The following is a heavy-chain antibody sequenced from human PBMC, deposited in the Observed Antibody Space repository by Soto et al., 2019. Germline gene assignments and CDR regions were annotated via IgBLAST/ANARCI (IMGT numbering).Heavy chain of an antibody. Sequence: QVQLVQSGAEVKKPGSSVKVSCKASGGTFSIYTINWVRQAPGQGLEWMGRIIPILDMANYAQKFQGRVTSTADKSTSTAYMELSSLRSEDTAVYYCARDLSYSSGWYFSYWGQGTLVTVSS. V-gene: IGHV1-69*08. CDR2: IIPILDMA. CDR3: ARDLSYSSGWYFSY. J-gene: IGHJ4*02. CDR1: GGTFSIYT. D-gene: IGHD6-19*01.